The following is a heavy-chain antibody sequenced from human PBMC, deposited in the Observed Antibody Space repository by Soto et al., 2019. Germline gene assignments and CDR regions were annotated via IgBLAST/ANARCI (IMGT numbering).Heavy chain of an antibody. J-gene: IGHJ4*02. Sequence: LRLSCAASGFTFGDYWMSWVRQAPGKGLEWVAHIKKDGSGNYYVDSVTGRFTVSRDNTKNSLYLQMNSLRAEDTAVYYCAKLGSGYYTGLYFDYWGQGTLVTVSS. CDR2: IKKDGSGN. CDR3: AKLGSGYYTGLYFDY. CDR1: GFTFGDYW. V-gene: IGHV3-7*03. D-gene: IGHD3-3*01.